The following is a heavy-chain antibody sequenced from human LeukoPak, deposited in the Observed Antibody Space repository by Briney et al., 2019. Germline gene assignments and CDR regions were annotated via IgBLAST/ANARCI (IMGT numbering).Heavy chain of an antibody. CDR3: ARALVGRSGYYYDY. J-gene: IGHJ4*02. CDR2: ISSSSSYI. CDR1: GFTFSSYS. V-gene: IGHV3-21*01. Sequence: PGGSLRLSCAASGFTFSSYSMNWVSQAPGKGLEWVSSISSSSSYIYYADSVKGRFTISRDNAKNSLYLQMNSLRAEDTAVYYCARALVGRSGYYYDYWGQGTLVTVSS. D-gene: IGHD3-3*01.